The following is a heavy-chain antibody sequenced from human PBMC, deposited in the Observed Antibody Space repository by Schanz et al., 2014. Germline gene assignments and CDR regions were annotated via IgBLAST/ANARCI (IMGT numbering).Heavy chain of an antibody. CDR2: INPNSGDT. D-gene: IGHD6-6*01. CDR3: ARDQSPYTNSSDVRYFDY. J-gene: IGHJ4*02. Sequence: QVQLVQSGAEVKKPGASVKVSCKASGYTFAVYYIHWVRQAPGQGLEFMGWINPNSGDTEYGQQFEGRVTLTRDTSISTAYMELSSLTSDDTAVYYCARDQSPYTNSSDVRYFDYWGQGSLVNVSS. V-gene: IGHV1-2*02. CDR1: GYTFAVYY.